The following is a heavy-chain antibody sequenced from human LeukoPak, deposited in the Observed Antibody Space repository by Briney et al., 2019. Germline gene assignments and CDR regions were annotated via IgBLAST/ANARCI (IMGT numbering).Heavy chain of an antibody. D-gene: IGHD3-22*01. CDR2: IYYSGST. Sequence: SETLSLTCTVSGGSISSYYWSWIRQPPGKRLEWIGYIYYSGSTNYNPSLKSRVTISVDTSKNQFSLKLSSVTAADTAVYYCARDYYGTFDYWGQGTLVTVSS. V-gene: IGHV4-59*01. CDR1: GGSISSYY. J-gene: IGHJ4*02. CDR3: ARDYYGTFDY.